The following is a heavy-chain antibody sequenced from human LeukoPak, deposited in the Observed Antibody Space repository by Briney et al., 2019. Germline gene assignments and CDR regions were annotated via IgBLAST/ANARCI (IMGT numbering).Heavy chain of an antibody. CDR2: IYYSGST. J-gene: IGHJ4*02. V-gene: IGHV4-31*03. D-gene: IGHD1-26*01. Sequence: PSETLSLTCTVSGGSISSGGYSWSWIRQHPGQGLEWIGYIYYSGSTYYNPSLKSRVTISVDTSKNQFSLKLSSVTAADTAVYYCARGRIVGAFDFDYWGQGTLVTVSS. CDR3: ARGRIVGAFDFDY. CDR1: GGSISSGGYS.